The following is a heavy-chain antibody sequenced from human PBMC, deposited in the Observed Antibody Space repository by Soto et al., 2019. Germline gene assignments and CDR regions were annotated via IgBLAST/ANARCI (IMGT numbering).Heavy chain of an antibody. V-gene: IGHV4-34*01. CDR3: ARGRPGVAATAYYYYGMDV. CDR2: INHSGSA. CDR1: GGSFSGYY. D-gene: IGHD2-15*01. Sequence: PSETLSLTCAVYGGSFSGYYWSWIRQPPGKGLEWIGEINHSGSANYNPSLKSRVTISVDTSKNQFSLKLSSVTAADTAVYYCARGRPGVAATAYYYYGMDVWGQGTTVTSP. J-gene: IGHJ6*02.